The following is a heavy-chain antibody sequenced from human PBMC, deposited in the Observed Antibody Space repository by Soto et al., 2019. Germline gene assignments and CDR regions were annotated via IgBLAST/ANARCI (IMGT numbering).Heavy chain of an antibody. CDR3: ARGPTALVADYFDY. CDR1: GGTFSSYA. D-gene: IGHD5-18*01. J-gene: IGHJ4*02. V-gene: IGHV1-69*06. Sequence: QVQLVQSGAEVKKPGSSVKVSCKASGGTFSSYAISWVRQAPGQGLEWMGGIIPIFGTANYAQKFQGRVTITADKSTSTAYIELSSLRSEDTAVDYCARGPTALVADYFDYWGQGTLVTVSS. CDR2: IIPIFGTA.